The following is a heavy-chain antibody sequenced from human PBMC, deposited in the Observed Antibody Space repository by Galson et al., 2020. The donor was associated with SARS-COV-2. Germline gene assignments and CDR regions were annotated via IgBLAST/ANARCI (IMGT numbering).Heavy chain of an antibody. D-gene: IGHD3-10*01. CDR3: ARDRWFGELSRFDY. CDR2: ISAYNGNT. CDR1: GYTFTSYG. Sequence: ASVTVSCKASGYTFTSYGISWVRQAPGQGLEWMGWISAYNGNTNYAQKLQGRVTMTTDTSTSTAYMELRSLRSDDTAVYYCARDRWFGELSRFDYWGQGTLVTVSS. V-gene: IGHV1-18*04. J-gene: IGHJ4*02.